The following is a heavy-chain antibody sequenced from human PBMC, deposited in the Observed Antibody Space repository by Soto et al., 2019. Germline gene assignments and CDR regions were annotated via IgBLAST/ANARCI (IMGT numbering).Heavy chain of an antibody. D-gene: IGHD3-16*01. CDR1: GFTFSNAW. J-gene: IGHJ4*02. CDR2: IKSRADGGTA. CDR3: ATLGGNLGAFDY. V-gene: IGHV3-15*01. Sequence: EVQLVESGGGLVKPGGSLRLSCAASGFTFSNAWMSWVRQAPGKGLEWVGRIKSRADGGTADHAAPVKGRFAISRDDSKNTLYLQMNSLKTEDTAVYYCATLGGNLGAFDYWGRGTLVTVSS.